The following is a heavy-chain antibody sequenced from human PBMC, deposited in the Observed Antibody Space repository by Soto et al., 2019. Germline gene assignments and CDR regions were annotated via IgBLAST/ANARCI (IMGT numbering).Heavy chain of an antibody. CDR3: TTDSYITSIIVRFDY. CDR2: VKSKTDGGTT. Sequence: GGSLRLSCAASGFTFSNAWINWVRQTPGKGLGWVGRVKSKTDGGTTDFAAPVKGRFAISRDDSKNMVYLEMNSLKTEDTAIYYCTTDSYITSIIVRFDYWGHGTLVTVSS. V-gene: IGHV3-15*07. D-gene: IGHD3-22*01. J-gene: IGHJ4*01. CDR1: GFTFSNAW.